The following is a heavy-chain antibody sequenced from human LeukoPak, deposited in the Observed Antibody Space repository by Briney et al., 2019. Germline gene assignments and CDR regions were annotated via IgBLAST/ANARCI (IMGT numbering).Heavy chain of an antibody. CDR2: ISYDGSNK. D-gene: IGHD1-26*01. Sequence: PGGSLRLSCAASGFTFSSYGMHWVRQAPGKGPEWVAVISYDGSNKYYADSVKGRFTISRDNSKNTLYLQMNSLRAEDTAVYYCAKDESGLLYYWGQGTLVTVSS. J-gene: IGHJ4*02. V-gene: IGHV3-30*18. CDR1: GFTFSSYG. CDR3: AKDESGLLYY.